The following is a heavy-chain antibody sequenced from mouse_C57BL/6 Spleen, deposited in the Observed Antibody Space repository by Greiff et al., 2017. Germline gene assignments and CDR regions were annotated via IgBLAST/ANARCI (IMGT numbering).Heavy chain of an antibody. Sequence: VKLMESDAELVKPGASVKISCKASGYTFTDYTIHWMKQRPEQGLEWIGYIYPRDGSTKYNEKFKGKATLTADKSSSTAYMQLNSLTSEDSAVYFCARDQTGSRDYWGKGTTLTVSS. J-gene: IGHJ2*01. CDR3: ARDQTGSRDY. D-gene: IGHD4-1*01. V-gene: IGHV1-78*01. CDR2: IYPRDGST. CDR1: GYTFTDYT.